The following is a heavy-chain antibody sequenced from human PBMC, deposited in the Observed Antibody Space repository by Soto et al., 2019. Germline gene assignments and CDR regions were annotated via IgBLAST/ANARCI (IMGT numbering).Heavy chain of an antibody. CDR1: GFTFANHW. J-gene: IGHJ4*02. CDR3: ATAEVDY. CDR2: MNSDGSTT. Sequence: GGSLRLSCAVSGFTFANHWMHCVRQAPGKGLEWFSRMNSDGSTTDYADSVKGRFTVSRDNAKNTLYLQMNSLRAEDTAVYYCATAEVDYWGPGTLVNVSS. V-gene: IGHV3-74*01.